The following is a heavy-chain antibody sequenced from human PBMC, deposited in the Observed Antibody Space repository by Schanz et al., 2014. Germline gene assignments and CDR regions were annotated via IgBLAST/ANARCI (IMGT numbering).Heavy chain of an antibody. CDR1: GDSLSNNNW. CDR3: VRMPVETDYGLDL. CDR2: IYHSGST. V-gene: IGHV4-4*02. D-gene: IGHD5-18*01. J-gene: IGHJ6*02. Sequence: QVQLQESGPGLVKPSGTLSLTCAVSGDSLSNNNWWSWVRQPPGKGLEWIGEIYHSGSTHYNPSLKSRVTISLDKSKTQFSLSLSSVTAADTAVYYCVRMPVETDYGLDLWGRGTSVTVSS.